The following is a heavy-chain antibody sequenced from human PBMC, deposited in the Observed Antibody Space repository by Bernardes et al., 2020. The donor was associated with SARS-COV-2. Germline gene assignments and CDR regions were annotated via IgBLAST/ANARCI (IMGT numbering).Heavy chain of an antibody. CDR3: ARGRSRVIAAAVREGIYYYYGMDV. CDR2: INHSGST. D-gene: IGHD6-13*01. V-gene: IGHV4-34*01. J-gene: IGHJ6*02. Sequence: SETLSLTCAVYGGSFSGYYWSWIRQPPGKGLEWIGEINHSGSTNYNPSLKSRVTISVDTSKNQFSLKLSSVTAADTAVYYCARGRSRVIAAAVREGIYYYYGMDVWGQGTTVTVSS. CDR1: GGSFSGYY.